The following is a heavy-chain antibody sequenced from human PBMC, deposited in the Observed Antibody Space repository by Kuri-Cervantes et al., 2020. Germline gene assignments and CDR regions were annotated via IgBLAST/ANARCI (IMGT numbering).Heavy chain of an antibody. J-gene: IGHJ4*02. CDR2: INWNGGST. CDR3: AKYGGVSGRAFEY. CDR1: GFTFDDYG. Sequence: LSLTCAASGFTFDDYGMSWVRQAPGKGLEWVSGINWNGGSTGYADSVKGRFTISRDNAKNSLYLHMNSLRAEDTAVYYCAKYGGVSGRAFEYWGQGTLVTVSS. V-gene: IGHV3-20*04. D-gene: IGHD2-8*02.